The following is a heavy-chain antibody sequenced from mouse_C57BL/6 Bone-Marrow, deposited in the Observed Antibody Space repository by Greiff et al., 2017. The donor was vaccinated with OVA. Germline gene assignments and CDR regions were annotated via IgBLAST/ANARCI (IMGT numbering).Heavy chain of an antibody. D-gene: IGHD3-2*02. Sequence: VQLQQSDAELVKPGASVKISCKVSGYTFTDHTIHWMKQRPEQGLEWIGYIYPRDGSTKYNEKFKGKATLTAATSSSTAYMQLNSLTSENSAVYFGARWGDSSGHYVGYWGQGTTLTVSS. CDR1: GYTFTDHT. J-gene: IGHJ2*01. V-gene: IGHV1-78*01. CDR2: IYPRDGST. CDR3: ARWGDSSGHYVGY.